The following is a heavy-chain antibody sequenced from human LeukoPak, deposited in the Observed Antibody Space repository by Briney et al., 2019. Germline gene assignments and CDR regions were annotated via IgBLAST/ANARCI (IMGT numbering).Heavy chain of an antibody. CDR1: GFSFSSYG. J-gene: IGHJ4*02. D-gene: IGHD3-10*01. Sequence: GGSLRLSCAGSGFSFSSYGMHWVRQTPGKGLEWMAFIRSDGSNKYYADSVKGRFTISRDNSKNTLYLQMNSLRSDDTAVYYCARNFYGSGNYMCDYWGQGTLVTVSS. V-gene: IGHV3-30*02. CDR3: ARNFYGSGNYMCDY. CDR2: IRSDGSNK.